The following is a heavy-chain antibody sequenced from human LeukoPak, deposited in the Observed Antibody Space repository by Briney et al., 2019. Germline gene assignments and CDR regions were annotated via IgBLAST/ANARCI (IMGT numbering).Heavy chain of an antibody. V-gene: IGHV1-46*01. CDR3: ARAAMTTVTWSWFDP. Sequence: GASVKVSCKASGYTFTSYYMHWVRQAPGQGLEWMGIINPSGGSTSYAQKFQGRVTMTRDTSTSTVYMELSSLRSEDTAVYYCARAAMTTVTWSWFDPWGQGTLVTVSS. D-gene: IGHD4-17*01. CDR1: GYTFTSYY. J-gene: IGHJ5*02. CDR2: INPSGGST.